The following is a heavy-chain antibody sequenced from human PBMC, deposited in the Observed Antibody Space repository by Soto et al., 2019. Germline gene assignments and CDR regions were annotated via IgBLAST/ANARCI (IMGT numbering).Heavy chain of an antibody. D-gene: IGHD6-13*01. CDR2: IYTSGGT. V-gene: IGHV4-4*07. CDR1: GGSISSYY. J-gene: IGHJ5*02. Sequence: PSETLSLTCTVSGGSISSYYWSWIRQPAGKGLEWIGRIYTSGGTNYNPSLKSRVTMSVDTSKNQFSLKLSSVTAADTAVYYCARDSNSGSWYFGGWFDPWGQGTLVTVSS. CDR3: ARDSNSGSWYFGGWFDP.